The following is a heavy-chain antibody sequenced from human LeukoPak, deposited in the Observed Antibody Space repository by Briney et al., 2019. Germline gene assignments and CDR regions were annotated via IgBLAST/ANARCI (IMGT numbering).Heavy chain of an antibody. Sequence: GGSLRLSCASSGFTFSSYSMNWVRQAPGKGLEWVSSISSSSSYIYYADSVKGRFTISRDNAKNSLYLQMNSLRAEDTAVYYCARDKQWLRPGPGWFDPWGQGTLVTVSS. J-gene: IGHJ5*02. V-gene: IGHV3-21*01. CDR3: ARDKQWLRPGPGWFDP. D-gene: IGHD5-12*01. CDR1: GFTFSSYS. CDR2: ISSSSSYI.